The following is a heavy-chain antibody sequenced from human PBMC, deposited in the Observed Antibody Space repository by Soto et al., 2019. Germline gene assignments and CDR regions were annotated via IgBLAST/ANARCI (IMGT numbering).Heavy chain of an antibody. J-gene: IGHJ4*02. CDR3: AGDSNYAGGFDY. D-gene: IGHD1-7*01. V-gene: IGHV3-53*01. Sequence: EVHLVESGGGLIQPGGSLRLSCAVSGFTVSSNYMTWVRQAPGKGLEWVSVIYSDGSTYYTDSVKGRFTISRDNSKNTLFLQMSSLRPEDTAMYYCAGDSNYAGGFDYWGQGTLVTVSS. CDR1: GFTVSSNY. CDR2: IYSDGST.